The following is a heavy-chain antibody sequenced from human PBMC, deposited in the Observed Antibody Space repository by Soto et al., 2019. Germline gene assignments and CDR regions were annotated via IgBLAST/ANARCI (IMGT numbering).Heavy chain of an antibody. V-gene: IGHV4-39*01. Sequence: SETLSLTCTVSGGSISSSSYYWGWIRQPPGKGLEWIGGFYYSGSTYYNPSLKSRLTISVDTSKNQFSLKLTSVTAADTAVYYCASFPVIPGRDSHLIFDYWGQGTLVTISS. CDR1: GGSISSSSYY. D-gene: IGHD3-22*01. J-gene: IGHJ4*01. CDR2: FYYSGST. CDR3: ASFPVIPGRDSHLIFDY.